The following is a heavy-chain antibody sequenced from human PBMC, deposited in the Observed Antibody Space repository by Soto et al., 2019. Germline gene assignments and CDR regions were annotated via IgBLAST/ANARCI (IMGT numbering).Heavy chain of an antibody. J-gene: IGHJ4*02. CDR1: GFGFDEYG. CDR2: INRHGDST. D-gene: IGHD4-17*01. V-gene: IGHV3-20*04. Sequence: EVYLVESGGGVVRPGGSLRLSCVASGFGFDEYGMSWVRQGPGKGLVWVSGINRHGDSTGYADSVKGRFTISRDNAKNSLYLQMNGLRAEDTAFYYCARDHRWGYEYGDYGDSWGQGTLVTVSS. CDR3: ARDHRWGYEYGDYGDS.